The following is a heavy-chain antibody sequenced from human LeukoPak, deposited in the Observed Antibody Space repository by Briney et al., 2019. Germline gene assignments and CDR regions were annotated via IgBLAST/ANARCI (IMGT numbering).Heavy chain of an antibody. J-gene: IGHJ3*02. CDR2: IYYSGST. CDR3: ARSSYYYAADAFDI. CDR1: GGSISSYY. V-gene: IGHV4-59*01. Sequence: SEALSLTCTVSGGSISSYYWIWIRQPPGKGLEWIGYIYYSGSTNYNPSLKSRVTISIDTSKNQFSLKLNSVTAADTAVYYCARSSYYYAADAFDIWGQGTMVTVSS. D-gene: IGHD3-10*01.